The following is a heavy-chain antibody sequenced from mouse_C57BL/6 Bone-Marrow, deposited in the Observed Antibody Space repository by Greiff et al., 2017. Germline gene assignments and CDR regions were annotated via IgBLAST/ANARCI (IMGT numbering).Heavy chain of an antibody. J-gene: IGHJ1*03. V-gene: IGHV1-69*01. Sequence: QVQLQQPGAELVMPGASVKLSCKASGYTFTSYWMHWVKQRPGQGLEWIGEIDPSDSYTNYNQKFKGKSTLTVDKSSSTAYMQLSSLTSEDSAVYYGERPRFCTEGVEGWGTGTTVTVSA. CDR1: GYTFTSYW. CDR3: ERPRFCTEGVEG. CDR2: IDPSDSYT.